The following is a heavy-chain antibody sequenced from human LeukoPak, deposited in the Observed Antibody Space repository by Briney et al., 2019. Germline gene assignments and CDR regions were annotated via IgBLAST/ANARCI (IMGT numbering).Heavy chain of an antibody. CDR2: ISHSGST. V-gene: IGHV4-34*01. CDR1: GGSFSGYY. CDR3: ARGNTASYNRFDP. Sequence: PSETLSLTCAVYGGSFSGYYWSWIRQPPGKGLEWIGEISHSGSTNYNPSLKSRVTISVDTSKNQFSLKLSSVTAADTAVYYCARGNTASYNRFDPWGQGTLVTVSS. D-gene: IGHD4-17*01. J-gene: IGHJ5*02.